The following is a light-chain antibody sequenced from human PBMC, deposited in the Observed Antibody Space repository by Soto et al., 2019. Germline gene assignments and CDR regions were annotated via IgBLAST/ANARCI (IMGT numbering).Light chain of an antibody. CDR2: QDT. CDR3: QAWDSSTEWV. Sequence: SSELTQPPSVSVSPGQTASITCSGARLGDKYASWYQQKPGQSPLLVIYQDTKRPSGIPERFSGSTSGNAATLTISGTQAMDEADYYCQAWDSSTEWVFGGGTKVTVL. CDR1: RLGDKY. V-gene: IGLV3-1*01. J-gene: IGLJ2*01.